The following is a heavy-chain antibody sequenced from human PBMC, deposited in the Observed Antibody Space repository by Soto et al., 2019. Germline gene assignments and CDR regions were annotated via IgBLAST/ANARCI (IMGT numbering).Heavy chain of an antibody. J-gene: IGHJ4*02. CDR1: GFTFDDYA. V-gene: IGHV3-9*01. CDR3: AKAIDVAAAGTVGAFDY. D-gene: IGHD6-13*01. CDR2: ISWNSGSI. Sequence: EVQLVESGGGLVQPGRSLRLSCAASGFTFDDYAMHWVRQAPGKGLEWVSGISWNSGSIGYADSVKGRFTISRDNAKNSLYVQKNSVGAEDTALYYCAKAIDVAAAGTVGAFDYWGQATLVTVSS.